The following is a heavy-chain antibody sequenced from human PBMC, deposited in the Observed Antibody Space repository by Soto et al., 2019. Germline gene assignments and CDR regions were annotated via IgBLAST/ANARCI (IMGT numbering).Heavy chain of an antibody. CDR3: ARGVYGVKIFDY. Sequence: QVQLQQWGAGLLKPSETLSLTCAVYGGSFSGYYWSWIRQPPGKGLEWIREINHSGSTNYNPSLKSRVTISVDTSKNQFSLKLSSVTAADTAVYYCARGVYGVKIFDYWGQGTLVTVSS. J-gene: IGHJ4*02. CDR2: INHSGST. V-gene: IGHV4-34*01. D-gene: IGHD2-8*01. CDR1: GGSFSGYY.